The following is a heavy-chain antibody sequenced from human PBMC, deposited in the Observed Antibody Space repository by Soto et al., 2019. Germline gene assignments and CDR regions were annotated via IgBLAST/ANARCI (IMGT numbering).Heavy chain of an antibody. D-gene: IGHD2-2*01. Sequence: ASVKVSCKASGYTITSYDINWVRQATGQGLEWMGWISAYNGNTNYAQKLQGRVTMTTDTSTSTAYMELRSLRSDDTAVYYCARASDLGYCSSTSCYWFDPWGQGTLVT. CDR2: ISAYNGNT. CDR3: ARASDLGYCSSTSCYWFDP. J-gene: IGHJ5*02. CDR1: GYTITSYD. V-gene: IGHV1-18*01.